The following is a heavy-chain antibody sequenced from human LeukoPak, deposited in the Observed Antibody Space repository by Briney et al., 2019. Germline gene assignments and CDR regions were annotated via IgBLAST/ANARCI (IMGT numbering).Heavy chain of an antibody. J-gene: IGHJ5*02. D-gene: IGHD3-22*01. CDR1: GGTFSSYA. CDR2: IIPIFGTA. CDR3: ARDNTLVVDP. V-gene: IGHV1-69*05. Sequence: ASVKVSCKAPGGTFSSYAISWVRQAPGQGLEWMGGIIPIFGTANYARKFQGRVTITTDESTSTAYMELSSLRSEDTAVYYCARDNTLVVDPWGQGTLVTVSS.